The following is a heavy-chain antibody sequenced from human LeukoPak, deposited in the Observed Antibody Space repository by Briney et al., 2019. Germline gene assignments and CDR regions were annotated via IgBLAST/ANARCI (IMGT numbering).Heavy chain of an antibody. J-gene: IGHJ4*02. CDR1: GFTFSRYW. V-gene: IGHV3-7*01. CDR2: IKQDGSVI. D-gene: IGHD2-15*01. CDR3: ARLGYTSSSNDY. Sequence: GGSLRLSCAASGFTFSRYWMSWVRQAPGKGLEWVANIKQDGSVIYHVDSVKGRFTISRDNAKNSLSLQMNSLRVEDTAVYYCARLGYTSSSNDYWGQGTLVTVSS.